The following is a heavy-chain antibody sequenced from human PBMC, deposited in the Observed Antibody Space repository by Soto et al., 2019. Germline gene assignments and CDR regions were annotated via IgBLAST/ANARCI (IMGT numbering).Heavy chain of an antibody. V-gene: IGHV1-69*13. Sequence: ASVKVSCKASGGTFSSYAISWVRQAPGQGLEWMGGIIPIFGTANYAQKFQGRVTITADESTSTAYMELSSLRSDDTAVYHCARDPKKYSSGWLNWFDPWGQGTLVTVSS. CDR2: IIPIFGTA. CDR1: GGTFSSYA. J-gene: IGHJ5*02. D-gene: IGHD6-19*01. CDR3: ARDPKKYSSGWLNWFDP.